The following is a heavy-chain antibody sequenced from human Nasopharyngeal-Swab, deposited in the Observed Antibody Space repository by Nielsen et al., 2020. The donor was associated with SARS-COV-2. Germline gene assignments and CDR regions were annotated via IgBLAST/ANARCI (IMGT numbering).Heavy chain of an antibody. D-gene: IGHD2-15*01. CDR3: ERLGVGLAATGPYYYYGMDV. CDR1: GFTFSTYA. CDR2: ISSSSAYI. V-gene: IGHV3-21*06. Sequence: GGSLRLSCAASGFTFSTYALNWVRQAPGKGLEWVSSISSSSAYIYYGDSVKGRFTISRDNAMNSLYLQMNSLRAEDTAVYHCERLGVGLAATGPYYYYGMDVWGQGTTVTVSS. J-gene: IGHJ6*02.